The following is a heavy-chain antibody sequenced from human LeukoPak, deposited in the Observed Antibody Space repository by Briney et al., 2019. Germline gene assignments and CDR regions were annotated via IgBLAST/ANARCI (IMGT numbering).Heavy chain of an antibody. D-gene: IGHD6-19*01. J-gene: IGHJ4*02. CDR2: ISAYNGNT. V-gene: IGHV1-18*01. CDR3: ATVPREWLVGVLSYYFDY. Sequence: ASVKVSCKASGYTFTSYGISWVRQAPGQGLEWRGWISAYNGNTNYAQKFQGRVTMTEDTSTDTAYMELSSLRSEDTAVYYCATVPREWLVGVLSYYFDYWGQGTLVTVSS. CDR1: GYTFTSYG.